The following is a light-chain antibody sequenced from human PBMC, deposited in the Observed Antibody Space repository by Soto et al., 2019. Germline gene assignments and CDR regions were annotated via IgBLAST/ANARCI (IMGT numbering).Light chain of an antibody. J-gene: IGKJ4*01. Sequence: DIQMTQSPSSLSASVGDRVTITCRASQSILTYLNWYQQKPWKAPKLLIDFASSLQCGVPSRLSGSGSGTDLTLTITSLQPADFATYYLKQTYTXPLTCGGGTKV. V-gene: IGKV1-39*01. CDR1: QSILTY. CDR2: FAS. CDR3: KQTYTXPLT.